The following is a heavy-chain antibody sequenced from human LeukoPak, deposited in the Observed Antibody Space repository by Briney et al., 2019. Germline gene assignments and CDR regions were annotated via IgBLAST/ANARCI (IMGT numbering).Heavy chain of an antibody. D-gene: IGHD6-13*01. CDR3: AREEYSSSWSEPYFDY. J-gene: IGHJ4*02. V-gene: IGHV3-21*01. Sequence: GGSLRLSCTASGFTISSYGMSWVRQAPGKGLEWVSAISSRADSTYYADSVKGRFTISRGNAKNSLYLQMNSLRAEDTAVYYCAREEYSSSWSEPYFDYWGQGTLVTVSS. CDR2: ISSRADST. CDR1: GFTISSYG.